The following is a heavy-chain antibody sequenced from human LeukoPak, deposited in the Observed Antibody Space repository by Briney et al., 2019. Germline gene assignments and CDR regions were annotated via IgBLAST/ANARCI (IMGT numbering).Heavy chain of an antibody. CDR3: ARAKDKQQLYTHAFDI. CDR1: GFTFSSYA. D-gene: IGHD6-13*01. J-gene: IGHJ3*02. CDR2: ISYDGSNK. V-gene: IGHV3-30-3*01. Sequence: GGSLRRSCAAAGFTFSSYAMHWVRQAPGKGLEWVAVISYDGSNKYYADSVKGRFTISRDNSKNTLYLQMNSLRAEDTAVYYCARAKDKQQLYTHAFDIWGQGTMVTVSS.